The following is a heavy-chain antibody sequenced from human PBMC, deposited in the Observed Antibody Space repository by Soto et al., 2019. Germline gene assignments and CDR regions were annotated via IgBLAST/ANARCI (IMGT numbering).Heavy chain of an antibody. V-gene: IGHV1-69*12. D-gene: IGHD4-17*01. Sequence: QVQLVQSGAEVKKPGSSVKVSCKASGGSLSNYGISWVRQAPGQGLEWMGGIIPVFCTANYAQKFQGRVTITAEDTTSIVYMDVTSLRSEDTAVYYCARGDATKIVVTTYYGMDVWGQGTTVTVSS. CDR1: GGSLSNYG. CDR3: ARGDATKIVVTTYYGMDV. J-gene: IGHJ6*02. CDR2: IIPVFCTA.